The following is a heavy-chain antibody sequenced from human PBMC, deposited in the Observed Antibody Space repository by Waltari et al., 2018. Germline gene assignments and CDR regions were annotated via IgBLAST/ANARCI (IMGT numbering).Heavy chain of an antibody. V-gene: IGHV1-2*06. Sequence: QVQLVQSGAEVKKPGASVKVSCKASGYTFTGYYMHWVRQAPGQGLEWMGRINPNRGGTNYAQKFQGRVTMTRDTSISTAYMELSRLRSDDTAVYYCASSGGGSDAFDIWGQGTMVTVSS. CDR2: INPNRGGT. D-gene: IGHD3-16*01. CDR3: ASSGGGSDAFDI. CDR1: GYTFTGYY. J-gene: IGHJ3*02.